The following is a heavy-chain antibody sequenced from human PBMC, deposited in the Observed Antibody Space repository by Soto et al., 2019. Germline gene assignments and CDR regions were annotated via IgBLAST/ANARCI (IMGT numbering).Heavy chain of an antibody. CDR3: ASEVSSTDGMDV. D-gene: IGHD2-15*01. J-gene: IGHJ6*02. CDR1: GDSSVSSSSYY. CDR2: IYYTGNT. V-gene: IGHV4-39*01. Sequence: SETLSLTSTVSGDSSVSSSSYYWGWIRQPPGKRLEWIGSIYYTGNTFYSPSFRSRLTISVDTSKSQFSLKLRSVTAADTATYYCASEVSSTDGMDVWGQGTTVTVSS.